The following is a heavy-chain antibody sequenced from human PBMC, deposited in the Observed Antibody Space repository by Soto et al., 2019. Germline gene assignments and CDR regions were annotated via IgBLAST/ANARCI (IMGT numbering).Heavy chain of an antibody. D-gene: IGHD3-3*01. V-gene: IGHV1-3*01. CDR3: ARDMADYDFCSGYYY. CDR2: INAGNGNT. J-gene: IGHJ4*02. Sequence: QVQLVQSGAEVKKPGASVKVSCKASGYTFTSYAMHWVRQAPGQRLEWMGWINAGNGNTKYSQKFQGRVTITRDTSASTAYMELSSLRSEDTAVYYCARDMADYDFCSGYYYWGQGTLVTVAS. CDR1: GYTFTSYA.